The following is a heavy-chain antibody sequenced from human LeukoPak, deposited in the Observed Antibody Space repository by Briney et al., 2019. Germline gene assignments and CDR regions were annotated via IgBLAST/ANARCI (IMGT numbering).Heavy chain of an antibody. D-gene: IGHD5-18*01. V-gene: IGHV4-34*01. CDR1: GGSFSGYY. Sequence: SETLSLTCAVSGGSFSGYYWSWIRQPPGKGLEWIGEINHSGSTNYNPSLKSRVTISVDTSKNQFPLKLSSVTAADTAVYYCARIDTAMVYPFDYWGQGTLVTVSS. CDR3: ARIDTAMVYPFDY. CDR2: INHSGST. J-gene: IGHJ4*02.